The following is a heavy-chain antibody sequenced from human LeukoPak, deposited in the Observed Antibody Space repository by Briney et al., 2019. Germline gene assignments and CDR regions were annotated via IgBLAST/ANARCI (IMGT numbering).Heavy chain of an antibody. CDR1: GFTFSSYA. Sequence: GGSLRLSCAASGFTFSSYAMSWVRQAPGKGLEWVSAISGSGGSTYYADSVKGRFTISRDNSKNTLYLQMNSLRAEDTAVYYCAKDVHRSSWYYYFDYWGQGTLVTDSS. CDR3: AKDVHRSSWYYYFDY. V-gene: IGHV3-23*01. D-gene: IGHD6-13*01. CDR2: ISGSGGST. J-gene: IGHJ4*02.